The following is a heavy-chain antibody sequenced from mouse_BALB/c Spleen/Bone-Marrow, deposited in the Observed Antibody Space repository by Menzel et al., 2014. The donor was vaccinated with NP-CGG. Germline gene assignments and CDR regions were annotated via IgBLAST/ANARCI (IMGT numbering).Heavy chain of an antibody. D-gene: IGHD2-2*01. Sequence: VQLKEAGPELLKPGASVEKSCKAFGYTFTDYKMQWAKQSHGKRLEWIGYIYPYNGVTAYNQKFKSKATLTVDNSSSTAYMEFRSLTSEDSAVYYCARIYYGYEFTYWGQGTLVTVSA. CDR2: IYPYNGVT. CDR1: GYTFTDYK. CDR3: ARIYYGYEFTY. V-gene: IGHV1S29*02. J-gene: IGHJ3*01.